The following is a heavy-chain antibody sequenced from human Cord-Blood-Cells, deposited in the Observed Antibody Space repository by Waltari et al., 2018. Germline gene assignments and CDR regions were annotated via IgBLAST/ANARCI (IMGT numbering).Heavy chain of an antibody. Sequence: QVQLVESGGGVVQPGRSLRLSCAASGFTFSSYGMHWVRQAPGKGLEWVAVISYDGSNKYYADFVKGRFTISRDNSKNTLYLQMNSLRAEDTAVYYCAKDSQAFGSWDFDYWGQGTLVTVSS. CDR1: GFTFSSYG. CDR2: ISYDGSNK. D-gene: IGHD3-3*01. CDR3: AKDSQAFGSWDFDY. V-gene: IGHV3-30*18. J-gene: IGHJ4*02.